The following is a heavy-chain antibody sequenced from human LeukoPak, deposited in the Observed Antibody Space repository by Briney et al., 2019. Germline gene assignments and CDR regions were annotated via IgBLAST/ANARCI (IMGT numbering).Heavy chain of an antibody. CDR1: GFTFSSYG. Sequence: GRSLRLSCAASGFTFSSYGMHWVRQAPGKGLEWVAFIRYDGSNKYYADSVKGRFTISRDNSKNTLYLQMNSLRAEDTAVYYCAKDDLYCSSTSCYGWLDHYYYYYMDVWGKGTTVTVSS. CDR3: AKDDLYCSSTSCYGWLDHYYYYYMDV. V-gene: IGHV3-30*02. J-gene: IGHJ6*03. D-gene: IGHD2-2*01. CDR2: IRYDGSNK.